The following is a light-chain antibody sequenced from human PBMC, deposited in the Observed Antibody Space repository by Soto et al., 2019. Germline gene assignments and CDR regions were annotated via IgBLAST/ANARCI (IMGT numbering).Light chain of an antibody. Sequence: QSALTQPASVSADPGQSITISCSGDAVTNQLISWYQHQPGKAPKLILYGLTERPAGVPTRFSGFKSGTTASLAISGLRFEDEADYYCASYADPSSDVFGTGTKVTGL. CDR3: ASYADPSSDV. J-gene: IGLJ1*01. V-gene: IGLV2-23*02. CDR1: GDAVTNQL. CDR2: GLT.